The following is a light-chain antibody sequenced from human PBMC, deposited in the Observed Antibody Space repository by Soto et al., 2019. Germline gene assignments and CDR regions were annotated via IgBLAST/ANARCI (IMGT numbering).Light chain of an antibody. J-gene: IGKJ1*01. V-gene: IGKV2-24*01. Sequence: DIVMTQTPLSSPVTLGQPASISCRSSQSLVHSDGTTYLNWLQQRPGQPPRLLIYKISNRLSGVPDRFSGSGAGTEFILKISRVEAEDVGVYYCMQATGFPRTFGQGTKVEIK. CDR2: KIS. CDR3: MQATGFPRT. CDR1: QSLVHSDGTTY.